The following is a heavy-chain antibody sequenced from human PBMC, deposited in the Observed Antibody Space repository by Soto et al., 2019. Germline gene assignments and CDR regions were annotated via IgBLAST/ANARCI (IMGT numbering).Heavy chain of an antibody. CDR2: IWYDGITK. V-gene: IGHV3-33*01. J-gene: IGHJ2*01. CDR3: ARGYGGDHCWYCDF. CDR1: GFIFSSYG. D-gene: IGHD2-21*02. Sequence: QVQLVESGGGVVQPGRSLRLSCAASGFIFSSYGLHWVRQAPGKGLEWVAVIWYDGITKYYADSVKGRFTISRDNSKNTQQLQINSLRPDDTAHYYCARGYGGDHCWYCDFWGRGTPVTVSS.